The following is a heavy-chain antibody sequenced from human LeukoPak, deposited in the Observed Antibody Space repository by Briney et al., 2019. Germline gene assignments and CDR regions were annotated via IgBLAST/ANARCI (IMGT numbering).Heavy chain of an antibody. D-gene: IGHD6-13*01. CDR1: GFTFDDYA. Sequence: GGSLRLSCAASGFTFDDYAMHWVRQAPGKGLEWVSGISWNSGSIGYADSVKGRFTISRDNAKNSLYLQMNSLRAEDTALYYCAKDSSSSWYGNLDYWGQGTLVTVSS. CDR3: AKDSSSSWYGNLDY. CDR2: ISWNSGSI. J-gene: IGHJ4*02. V-gene: IGHV3-9*01.